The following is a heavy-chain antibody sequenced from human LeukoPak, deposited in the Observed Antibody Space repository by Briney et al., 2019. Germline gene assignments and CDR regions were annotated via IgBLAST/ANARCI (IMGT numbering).Heavy chain of an antibody. CDR1: GFTFSSFT. CDR3: ARDYCSGGSCSSPVLAFDI. D-gene: IGHD2-15*01. J-gene: IGHJ3*02. Sequence: PGGSLRLSCAASGFTFSSFTMSWVRQAPEKGLEWVSAVSVSGDISYYADSVKGRFTISRDNYKNTLYLHMNSLRAEDTALYYCARDYCSGGSCSSPVLAFDIWGQGTMVTVSS. CDR2: VSVSGDIS. V-gene: IGHV3-23*01.